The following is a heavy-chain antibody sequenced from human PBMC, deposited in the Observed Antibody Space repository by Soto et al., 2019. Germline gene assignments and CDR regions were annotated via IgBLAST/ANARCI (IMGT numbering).Heavy chain of an antibody. V-gene: IGHV1-46*01. CDR2: INPSAGNT. Sequence: ASVKGSCKASGYTFTSYYVHWVRQAPGQGLEWRGIINPSAGNTDYARTFRGRVTMSRDTSTSTVYMELSSLRSEDTAVYFCGRAYQWNDAFDIWGQGTMVTVSS. CDR3: GRAYQWNDAFDI. CDR1: GYTFTSYY. J-gene: IGHJ3*02. D-gene: IGHD6-19*01.